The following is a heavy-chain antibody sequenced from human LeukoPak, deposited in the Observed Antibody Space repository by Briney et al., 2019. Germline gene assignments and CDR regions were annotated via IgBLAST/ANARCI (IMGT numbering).Heavy chain of an antibody. CDR3: ARDSGITMIVGSVDFDY. V-gene: IGHV1-46*01. D-gene: IGHD3-22*01. CDR2: IYPRDGST. CDR1: GYTFTSNY. Sequence: GASVKVSCKASGYTFTSNYIHWVRQAPGQGLEWMGMIYPRDGSTSYAQKFQGRVTVTRDTSTSTVYMELSSLRSEDTAVYYCARDSGITMIVGSVDFDYWGQGTLVTVSS. J-gene: IGHJ4*02.